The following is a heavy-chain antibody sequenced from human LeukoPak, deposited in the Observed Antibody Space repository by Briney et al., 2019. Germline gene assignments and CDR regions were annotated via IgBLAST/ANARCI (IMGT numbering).Heavy chain of an antibody. D-gene: IGHD5-12*01. CDR2: ISSSGSTI. V-gene: IGHV3-48*03. CDR1: GFTFSSYE. Sequence: HPGGSLRLSCAASGFTFSSYEMNWVRQAPGKGLEWVSYISSSGSTIYYADSVKGRFTISRDNAKNSLYLQMNSLRAEDTALYYCARAYSGYENYYYYYYMDVWGKGTTVTVSS. CDR3: ARAYSGYENYYYYYYMDV. J-gene: IGHJ6*03.